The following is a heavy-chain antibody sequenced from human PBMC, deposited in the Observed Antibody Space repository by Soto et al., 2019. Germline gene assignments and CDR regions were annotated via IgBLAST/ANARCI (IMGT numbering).Heavy chain of an antibody. CDR2: ISGSGGST. CDR1: GFTFSSYA. V-gene: IGHV3-23*01. CDR3: AKTNIAAYWFDP. Sequence: LRLSCAASGFTFSSYAMSWVRQAPGKGLEWVSAISGSGGSTYYADSVKGRFTISRDNSKNTLYLQMNSLRAEDTAVYYCAKTNIAAYWFDPWGQGTLVTVSS. J-gene: IGHJ5*02. D-gene: IGHD6-6*01.